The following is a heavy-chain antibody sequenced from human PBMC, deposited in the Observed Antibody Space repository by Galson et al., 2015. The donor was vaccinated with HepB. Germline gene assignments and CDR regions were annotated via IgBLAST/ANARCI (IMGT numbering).Heavy chain of an antibody. J-gene: IGHJ3*02. CDR3: AKDIGYGDYDDAFDM. CDR1: GFSFDDYT. CDR2: FSWDGNT. V-gene: IGHV3-43*01. Sequence: SLRLSCAASGFSFDDYTMHWVRQAPGKGPEWISLFSWDGNTYYADSVKGRFTISRDNSKNSLYLQMNSLRTEDTALYYCAKDIGYGDYDDAFDMWGQGTMVTVSS. D-gene: IGHD4-17*01.